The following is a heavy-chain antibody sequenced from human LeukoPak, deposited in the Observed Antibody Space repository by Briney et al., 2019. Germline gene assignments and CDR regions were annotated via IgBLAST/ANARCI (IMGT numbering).Heavy chain of an antibody. Sequence: PGRSLRLSCAASGFTFSSYGMHWVRQAPGKGLEWVAVIWYDGSNKYYADSVKGRLTISRDNSRNTLYLQMNSLRAEDTAVYYCARDRRPCSSTSCRVYYYYGMDVWGQGTTVTVSS. D-gene: IGHD2-2*01. J-gene: IGHJ6*02. CDR1: GFTFSSYG. V-gene: IGHV3-33*01. CDR3: ARDRRPCSSTSCRVYYYYGMDV. CDR2: IWYDGSNK.